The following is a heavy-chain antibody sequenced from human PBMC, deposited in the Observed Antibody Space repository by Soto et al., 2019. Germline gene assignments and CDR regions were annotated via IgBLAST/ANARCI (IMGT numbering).Heavy chain of an antibody. CDR2: INHSGST. Sequence: SETLSLTCAVCGGSFSGYYWSWIRQPPGKGLEWIGEINHSGSTNYNPSLKSRVTISVDTSKNQFSLKLSSVTAADTAVYYCARVPMFTIFGVVIYYYYGMDVWGQGTTVTVSS. CDR1: GGSFSGYY. CDR3: ARVPMFTIFGVVIYYYYGMDV. J-gene: IGHJ6*02. D-gene: IGHD3-3*01. V-gene: IGHV4-34*01.